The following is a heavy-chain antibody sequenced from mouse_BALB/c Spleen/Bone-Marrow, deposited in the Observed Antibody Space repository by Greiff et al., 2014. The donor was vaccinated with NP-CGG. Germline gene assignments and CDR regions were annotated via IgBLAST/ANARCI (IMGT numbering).Heavy chain of an antibody. V-gene: IGHV3-2*02. D-gene: IGHD1-1*01. CDR2: ISYSGST. CDR3: ARYYGSSYYAMDY. Sequence: EVQLQESGPGLVKPSQSLSLTRTVTGYSITSDYAWNWIRQFPGNKLEWMGYISYSGSTSYNPSLKSRISITRDTSKNQFFLQLNSVTTEDTATYYCARYYGSSYYAMDYWGQGTSVTVSS. CDR1: GYSITSDYA. J-gene: IGHJ4*01.